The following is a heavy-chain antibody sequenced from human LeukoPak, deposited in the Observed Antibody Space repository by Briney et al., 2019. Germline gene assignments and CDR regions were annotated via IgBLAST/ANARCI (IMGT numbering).Heavy chain of an antibody. CDR1: GVSISSGSNY. CDR2: IYSSGST. Sequence: PSETLSLTCSVSGVSISSGSNYWGWIRQPPGKTLEWIGSIYSSGSTYYNPSLKSRVIILIDTAKNHVSLNLSSVTAADTAVYYCARYLHDYGDDFPQQNNWFDPWGQGTLVTVSS. CDR3: ARYLHDYGDDFPQQNNWFDP. J-gene: IGHJ5*02. V-gene: IGHV4-39*07. D-gene: IGHD4-17*01.